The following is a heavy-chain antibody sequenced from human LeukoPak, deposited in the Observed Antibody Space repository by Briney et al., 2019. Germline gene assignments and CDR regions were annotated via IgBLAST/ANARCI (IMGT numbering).Heavy chain of an antibody. V-gene: IGHV1-69*13. CDR1: GGTFSSYA. Sequence: SVSVSYRASGGTFSSYAISWVRQAPGQGREGMGGIIPIFGTANYAQKFQGRVTITADESTSTAYMELSSLRSEDTAVYYCAREGTYCSSTSCLPGDDAFDIWDQGTMVTVSS. CDR3: AREGTYCSSTSCLPGDDAFDI. D-gene: IGHD2-2*01. J-gene: IGHJ3*02. CDR2: IIPIFGTA.